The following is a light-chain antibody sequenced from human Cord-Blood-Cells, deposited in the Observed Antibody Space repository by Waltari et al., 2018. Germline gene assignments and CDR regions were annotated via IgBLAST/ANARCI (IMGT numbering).Light chain of an antibody. CDR2: DTS. J-gene: IGKJ4*01. CDR3: QQRSNWPT. V-gene: IGKV3-11*01. CDR1: QSVSSY. Sequence: EIVLTQSPATLSLSPGERATLSCRASQSVSSYVAWYQQQPGQAPRLLIYDTSNRATGIPAKFSGSGSGTDFTLTISSLEPEDFAVYYCQQRSNWPTFGGGTKVEIK.